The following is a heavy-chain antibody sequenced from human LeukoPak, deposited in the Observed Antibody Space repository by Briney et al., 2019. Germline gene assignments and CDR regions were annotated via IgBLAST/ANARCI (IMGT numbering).Heavy chain of an antibody. Sequence: GGSLRLSCTASGFTFSAFGMHWVRQAPGKGLEWVAFIRYDGSNKYYADSVKGRFTISRDNSKNTLYLQMNSLRAEDTAVYYCAKDLEGIMITFGGVGYWGQGTLVTVSS. CDR1: GFTFSAFG. CDR3: AKDLEGIMITFGGVGY. V-gene: IGHV3-30*02. J-gene: IGHJ4*02. CDR2: IRYDGSNK. D-gene: IGHD3-16*01.